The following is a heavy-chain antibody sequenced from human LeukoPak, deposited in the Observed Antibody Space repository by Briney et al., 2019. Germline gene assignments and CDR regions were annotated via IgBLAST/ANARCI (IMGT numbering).Heavy chain of an antibody. J-gene: IGHJ6*04. CDR1: GFTFNTYG. D-gene: IGHD3-10*01. CDR2: ISSSSSTI. CDR3: ASYYGSGIMDV. Sequence: PGGSLRLSCAASGFTFNTYGMHWVRQAPGKGLEWVSYISSSSSTIYYADSVKGRFTISRDNAKNSLYLQMNSLRAEDTAVYYCASYYGSGIMDVWGKGTTVTVSS. V-gene: IGHV3-48*01.